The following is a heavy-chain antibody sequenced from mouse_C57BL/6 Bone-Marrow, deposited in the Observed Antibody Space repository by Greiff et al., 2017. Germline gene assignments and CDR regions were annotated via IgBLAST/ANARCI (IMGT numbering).Heavy chain of an antibody. CDR1: GYTFTSYG. V-gene: IGHV1-81*01. D-gene: IGHD1-1*01. CDR3: ARSDYYYGSSYGYFDV. J-gene: IGHJ1*03. Sequence: VQLQQSGAELARPGASVKLSCKASGYTFTSYGISWVKQRTGQGLEWIGEIYPRSGNTYYNEKFKGKAKLTADKSSSTAYMELRSLTSEDSAVYFCARSDYYYGSSYGYFDVWGTGTTVTVSS. CDR2: IYPRSGNT.